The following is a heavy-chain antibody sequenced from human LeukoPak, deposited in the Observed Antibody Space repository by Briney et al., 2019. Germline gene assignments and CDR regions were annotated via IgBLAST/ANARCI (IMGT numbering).Heavy chain of an antibody. CDR2: IVVGSGNT. D-gene: IGHD3-22*01. V-gene: IGHV1-58*02. CDR1: GFTFTSSA. CDR3: AVAYYYDSSGYYSAYGMDV. Sequence: SVKVSCKASGFTFTSSAMQWVRQARGQRLEWIGWIVVGSGNTNYAQKFQERVTITRDMSKSTAYMELSSLRSEDTAVYYCAVAYYYDSSGYYSAYGMDVWGQGTTVTVSS. J-gene: IGHJ6*02.